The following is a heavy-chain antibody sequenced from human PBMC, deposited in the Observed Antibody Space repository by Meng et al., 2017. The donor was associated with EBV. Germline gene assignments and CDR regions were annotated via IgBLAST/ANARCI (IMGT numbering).Heavy chain of an antibody. J-gene: IGHJ5*02. CDR2: INPNSGGT. CDR3: AKGADLAAAGTFWFDP. V-gene: IGHV1-2*06. D-gene: IGHD6-13*01. CDR1: GYTFTGYY. Sequence: QVRLVRSGAEVKKPGASVKVSCKASGYTFTGYYMHWVRQAPGQGLEWMGRINPNSGGTNYAQKFQGRVTMTRDTSISTAYMELSRLRSDDTAVYYCAKGADLAAAGTFWFDPWGQGTLVTVSS.